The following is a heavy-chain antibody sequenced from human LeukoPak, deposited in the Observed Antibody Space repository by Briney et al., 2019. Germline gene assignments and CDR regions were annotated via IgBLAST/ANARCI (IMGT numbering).Heavy chain of an antibody. CDR3: ARDPPTYYDFWGGYSC. D-gene: IGHD3-3*01. CDR1: GFTFSSYS. V-gene: IGHV3-21*01. Sequence: GGSLRLXCAASGFTFSSYSMNWVRQAPGKGLEWVSSISSSNSYIYYADSVKGRFTISRDNAKNSLYLQMNSLRAEDTAVYYCARDPPTYYDFWGGYSCWGQGTLVTVSS. CDR2: ISSSNSYI. J-gene: IGHJ4*02.